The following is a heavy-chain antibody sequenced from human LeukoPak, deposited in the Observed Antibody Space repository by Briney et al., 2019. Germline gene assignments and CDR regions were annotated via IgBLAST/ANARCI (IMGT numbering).Heavy chain of an antibody. CDR1: GFTFSSYA. CDR3: AKDDAYYYDSSGNPMALGMDV. D-gene: IGHD3-22*01. J-gene: IGHJ6*02. Sequence: GGSLRLSCAASGFTFSSYAMSWVRQAPGKGLEWVSAISGSGRSTYYADSVKGRFTISRDNSKNTLYLQMNSLRAEDTAVYYCAKDDAYYYDSSGNPMALGMDVWGQGTTVTVSS. CDR2: ISGSGRST. V-gene: IGHV3-23*01.